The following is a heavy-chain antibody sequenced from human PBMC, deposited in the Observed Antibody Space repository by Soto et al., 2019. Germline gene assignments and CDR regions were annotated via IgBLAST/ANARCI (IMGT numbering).Heavy chain of an antibody. V-gene: IGHV1-46*01. D-gene: IGHD3-10*01. J-gene: IGHJ6*02. CDR3: ARGDDTRAVIFYGMDV. CDR1: GYTFTSYY. Sequence: ASVKVSCKASGYTFTSYYIHWVRQAPGQGLEWMGIINPSGGSTSFAQTFQGRVTMTRDTSTSTLYMELSSLTPEDTAVYYCARGDDTRAVIFYGMDVWGQGTTVTVSS. CDR2: INPSGGST.